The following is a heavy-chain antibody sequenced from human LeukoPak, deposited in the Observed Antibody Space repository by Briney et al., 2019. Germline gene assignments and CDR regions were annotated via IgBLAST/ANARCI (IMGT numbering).Heavy chain of an antibody. Sequence: SETLSLTCTASGVSISIFYWTWIRQPPGKGLEWIGYSSNIEGTYYNPSLKSRVTISLDTSKNQFSLRLNSVTAADTAVYYCARVKGSNWLEPWGQGTLVTVSS. CDR1: GVSISIFY. V-gene: IGHV4-59*01. D-gene: IGHD6-6*01. J-gene: IGHJ5*02. CDR2: SSNIEGT. CDR3: ARVKGSNWLEP.